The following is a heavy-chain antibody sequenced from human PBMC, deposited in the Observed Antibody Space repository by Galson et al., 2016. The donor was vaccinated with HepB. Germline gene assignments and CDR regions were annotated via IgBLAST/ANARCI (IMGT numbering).Heavy chain of an antibody. J-gene: IGHJ6*02. Sequence: SLRLSCAASGFTFSYYGMHWVRQAPGKGLEWVAVIWYDESNKFYADSVKGRFTISRDNSKNTLYLQMNSLRAEDTAVYYCARDWGPSKPGMDVWGQGTTVTVSS. CDR2: IWYDESNK. CDR3: ARDWGPSKPGMDV. D-gene: IGHD3-16*01. CDR1: GFTFSYYG. V-gene: IGHV3-33*01.